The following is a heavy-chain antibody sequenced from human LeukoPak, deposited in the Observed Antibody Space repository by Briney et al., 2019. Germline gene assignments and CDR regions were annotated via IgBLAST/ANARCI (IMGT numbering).Heavy chain of an antibody. J-gene: IGHJ4*02. CDR3: AKDPEDGYNYNY. Sequence: GGSPRLSCAASGFTFSSYAMSWVRQAPGKGLEWVSAISGSGGSTYYADSVKGRFTISRDNSKNTLYLQMNSLRAEDTAVYYCAKDPEDGYNYNYWGQGTLVTVSS. CDR1: GFTFSSYA. V-gene: IGHV3-23*01. CDR2: ISGSGGST. D-gene: IGHD5-24*01.